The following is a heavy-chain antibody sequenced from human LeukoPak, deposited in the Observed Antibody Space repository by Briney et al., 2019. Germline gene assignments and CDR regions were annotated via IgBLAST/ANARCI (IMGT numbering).Heavy chain of an antibody. CDR1: GGSISSYY. Sequence: PSETLSLTCTVSGGSISSYYWSWIRQPPGKGLEWIRYIYYSGSTNYNPSLKSRVTISVDTSKNQFSLKLSSVTAADTAVYYCARELGRRDYGDFYAFDIWGQGTMVTVSS. J-gene: IGHJ3*02. CDR2: IYYSGST. D-gene: IGHD4-17*01. V-gene: IGHV4-59*01. CDR3: ARELGRRDYGDFYAFDI.